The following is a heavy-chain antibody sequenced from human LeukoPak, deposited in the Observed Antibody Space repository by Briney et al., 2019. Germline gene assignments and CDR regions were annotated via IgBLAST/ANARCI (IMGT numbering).Heavy chain of an antibody. J-gene: IGHJ6*03. CDR3: ASIAYYYYYMDV. D-gene: IGHD3-16*02. V-gene: IGHV4-61*02. CDR2: IYTSGST. Sequence: PSQTLSLTCTVSGGSISSGSYYWSWIRQPAGTGLEWIGRIYTSGSTNYNPSLKSRVTISVDTSKNQFSLKLSSVTAADTAVYYCASIAYYYYYMDVWGKGTTVTISS. CDR1: GGSISSGSYY.